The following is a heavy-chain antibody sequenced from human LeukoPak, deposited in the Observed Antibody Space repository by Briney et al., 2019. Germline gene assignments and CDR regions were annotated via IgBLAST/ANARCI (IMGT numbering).Heavy chain of an antibody. CDR1: GFTFSSYS. J-gene: IGHJ3*02. CDR3: ARASSGTQDAFDI. V-gene: IGHV3-21*01. CDR2: IS. D-gene: IGHD1-26*01. Sequence: PGGSLRLTCAASGFTFSSYSMNWVRQAPGKGLEWVSSISYAGSVKGRFTISRDNAKNSVYLQMNSLRAEDTAVYYCARASSGTQDAFDIWGPGPMVTVSS.